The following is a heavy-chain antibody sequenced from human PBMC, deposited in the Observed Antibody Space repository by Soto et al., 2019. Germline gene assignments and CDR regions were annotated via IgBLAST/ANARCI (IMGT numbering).Heavy chain of an antibody. Sequence: AASVKVSCKASGYTFTNFGISWVRQAPGQGLEWMGWISAYNGNTNYAQKLQGRVTMTTDTSTSTAYMELRSLRSDDTAVYYCARDYYDSSGYYYKSSLSSDWGQGTLVTAPQ. J-gene: IGHJ4*02. CDR1: GYTFTNFG. V-gene: IGHV1-18*01. CDR3: ARDYYDSSGYYYKSSLSSD. D-gene: IGHD3-22*01. CDR2: ISAYNGNT.